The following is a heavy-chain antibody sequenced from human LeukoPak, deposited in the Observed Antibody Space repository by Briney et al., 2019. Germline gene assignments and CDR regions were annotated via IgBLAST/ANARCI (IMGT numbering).Heavy chain of an antibody. Sequence: SETLSLTCSVSGGSMNNYYWTWIRQPPGKGLEWIGYIYYSGSTDYNPSLKSRVTISVDTSKNQFSLKLSSVTAADTAVYYCARENYSSSLDYWGQGTLVTVSS. CDR1: GGSMNNYY. V-gene: IGHV4-59*12. CDR3: ARENYSSSLDY. D-gene: IGHD6-13*01. J-gene: IGHJ4*02. CDR2: IYYSGST.